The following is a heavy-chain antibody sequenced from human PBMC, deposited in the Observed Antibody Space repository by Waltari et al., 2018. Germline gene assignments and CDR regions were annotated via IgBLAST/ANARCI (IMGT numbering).Heavy chain of an antibody. V-gene: IGHV3-30*02. Sequence: QVQLVESGGGVVQPGGSLRRSCAASGFTFSSYGMHWVRQAPGKGVEGLEFIRYDGSNKYYADSVKGRFTIARDNSKNTLYLQMNSLRAEDTAVYYCAKDLGDYGRSYFYWGQGTMVTVSS. CDR3: AKDLGDYGRSYFY. J-gene: IGHJ3*01. D-gene: IGHD4-17*01. CDR2: IRYDGSNK. CDR1: GFTFSSYG.